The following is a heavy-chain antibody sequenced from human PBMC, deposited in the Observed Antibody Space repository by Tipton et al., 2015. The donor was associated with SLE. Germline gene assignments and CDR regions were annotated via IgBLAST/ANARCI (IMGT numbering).Heavy chain of an antibody. J-gene: IGHJ5*02. CDR3: ARGGTPAAGYKWFDP. V-gene: IGHV4-59*01. D-gene: IGHD6-13*01. CDR1: GGSISNYY. Sequence: LRLSCSVSGGSISNYYWSWIRQPPGKGLEWLAYIYYSGSTNYNPSLKSRVTISVDTSKNQVSLNLASVTAADAAVYYCARGGTPAAGYKWFDPWGQGTLVTVPS. CDR2: IYYSGST.